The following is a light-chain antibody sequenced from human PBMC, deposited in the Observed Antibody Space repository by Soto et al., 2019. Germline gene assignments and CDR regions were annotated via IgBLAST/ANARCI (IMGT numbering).Light chain of an antibody. V-gene: IGKV1-12*01. CDR2: AAS. Sequence: DIQMTQSPSSVSASVGDRVTITCRASQGIGSWLAWFQQKPGEAPRLLIYAASSLHSGVPSRFSGSGSGTDFTLTITSLQPEDFATYYCQQRDSFPLTFGGGTKVEIK. J-gene: IGKJ4*01. CDR1: QGIGSW. CDR3: QQRDSFPLT.